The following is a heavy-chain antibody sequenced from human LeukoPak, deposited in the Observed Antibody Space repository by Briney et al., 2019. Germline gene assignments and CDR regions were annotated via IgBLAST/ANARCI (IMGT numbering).Heavy chain of an antibody. D-gene: IGHD3-22*01. J-gene: IGHJ4*02. Sequence: RAGGSLRLSCAASGFTFSNYWMHWVRQAPGKGLVWVSCISGDGSSTSYTDAVKGRFTISRDNAKNTLYLQVNSLRADDTAVYYCATGDSSAYYSAFDCWGQGTLVTVSS. CDR3: ATGDSSAYYSAFDC. V-gene: IGHV3-74*01. CDR1: GFTFSNYW. CDR2: ISGDGSST.